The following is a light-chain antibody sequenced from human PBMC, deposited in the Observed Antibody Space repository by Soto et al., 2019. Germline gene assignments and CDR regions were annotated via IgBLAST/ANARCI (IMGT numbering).Light chain of an antibody. CDR3: QQDNNWPRT. V-gene: IGKV3-15*01. CDR1: QSVSTN. J-gene: IGKJ4*01. CDR2: GAS. Sequence: EIVMTQSPATLSVSPGERATLSCRASQSVSTNLAWYQQIPGQAPRLLISGASTRATGIPARFSGSGSGTEFTLTISSLQSEDFAVYHCQQDNNWPRTFGGGTKVDIK.